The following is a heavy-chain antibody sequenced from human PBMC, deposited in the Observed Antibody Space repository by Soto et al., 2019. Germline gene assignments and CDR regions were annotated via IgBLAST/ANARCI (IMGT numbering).Heavy chain of an antibody. Sequence: DVQLLESGGDLVQPGGSLRLSCAASGFTFSSYAMSWVRQAPGKGLEWVSSMSGAGRSSYDADSVEGRFTISRDNSKNTLYLQMNNLRAEDTALYYCAKGPIFGVENIYDYWGQGTLVTVSS. CDR2: MSGAGRSS. D-gene: IGHD3-3*01. J-gene: IGHJ4*02. CDR1: GFTFSSYA. CDR3: AKGPIFGVENIYDY. V-gene: IGHV3-23*01.